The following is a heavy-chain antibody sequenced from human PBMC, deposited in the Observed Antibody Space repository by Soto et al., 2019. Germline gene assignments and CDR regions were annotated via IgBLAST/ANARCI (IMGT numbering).Heavy chain of an antibody. Sequence: GGSPRLSCAASGLRFSNYAMSWVRQAPGKGLEWVSSITSNSDRIHFADSVKGRFTISRDNSKNTLYLQLNSLRDEDTAVYYCTNGPLITGDSWGQGT. CDR2: ITSNSDRI. V-gene: IGHV3-23*01. CDR3: TNGPLITGDS. D-gene: IGHD3-16*01. J-gene: IGHJ5*01. CDR1: GLRFSNYA.